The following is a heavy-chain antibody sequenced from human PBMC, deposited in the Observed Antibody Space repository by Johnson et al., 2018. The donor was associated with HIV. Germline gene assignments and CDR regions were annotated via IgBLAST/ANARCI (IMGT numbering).Heavy chain of an antibody. V-gene: IGHV3-73*01. CDR3: TRPLDYYDSSGYLDAFDI. CDR1: GFTFSNAW. Sequence: VQLVESGGGLVKPGGSLRLSCAASGFTFSNAWMSWVRQAPGKGLEWVGRIRSKANSYATAYAASVKGRFTISRDDSKNTAYLQMNSLKTEDTAVYYCTRPLDYYDSSGYLDAFDIWGQGTMVTVSS. J-gene: IGHJ3*02. CDR2: IRSKANSYAT. D-gene: IGHD3-22*01.